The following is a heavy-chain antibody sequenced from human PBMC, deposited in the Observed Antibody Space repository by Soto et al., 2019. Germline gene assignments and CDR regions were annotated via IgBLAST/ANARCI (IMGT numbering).Heavy chain of an antibody. CDR2: IYHSGST. V-gene: IGHV4-30-2*01. CDR3: ARRWGYDSSGYENASDI. Sequence: SETLSLTCAVSGGSISSGGYSWSWIRQPPGKGLEWIGYIYHSGSTYYNPSLKSRVTISVDRSKNQFSLKLSSVTAADTAVYYCARRWGYDSSGYENASDIPGPGPMVTLSS. D-gene: IGHD3-22*01. J-gene: IGHJ3*02. CDR1: GGSISSGGYS.